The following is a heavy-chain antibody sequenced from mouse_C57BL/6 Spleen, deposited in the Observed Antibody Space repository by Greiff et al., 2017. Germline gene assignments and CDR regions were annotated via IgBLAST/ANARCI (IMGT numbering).Heavy chain of an antibody. J-gene: IGHJ4*01. CDR2: INPNNGGT. CDR1: GYTFTDYN. CDR3: ARSPPLGGKNAMDY. Sequence: EVKVVESGPELVKPGASVKIPCKASGYTFTDYNMDWVKQSHGKSLEWIGDINPNNGGTIYNQKFKGKATLTVDKSSSTAYMELRSLTSEDTAVYYCARSPPLGGKNAMDYWGQGTSVTVSS. V-gene: IGHV1-18*01.